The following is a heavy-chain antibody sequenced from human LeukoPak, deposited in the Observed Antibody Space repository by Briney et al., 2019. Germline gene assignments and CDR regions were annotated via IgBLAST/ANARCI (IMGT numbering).Heavy chain of an antibody. Sequence: SETLSLTCTVSGYSISSGYYWGWIRQPPGKGLEWIGSIYHSGSTYYNPSLKSRVTISVDTPKNQFSLKLSSVTAADTAVYYCASYGDYGIFDYWGQGTLVTVSS. CDR1: GYSISSGYY. J-gene: IGHJ4*02. D-gene: IGHD4-17*01. CDR3: ASYGDYGIFDY. V-gene: IGHV4-38-2*02. CDR2: IYHSGST.